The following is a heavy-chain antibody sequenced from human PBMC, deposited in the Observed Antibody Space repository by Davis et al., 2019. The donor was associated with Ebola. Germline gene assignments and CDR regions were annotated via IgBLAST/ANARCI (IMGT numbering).Heavy chain of an antibody. CDR3: ARLSCAGGSCANWFDA. CDR1: GYSFTSYW. CDR2: ISPGDSDT. J-gene: IGHJ5*02. Sequence: KVSCKGSGYSFTSYWIGWVRQMPGKGLEWMAIISPGDSDTRYSPSFQGQVTISADKSIRTAYLQWSSLRASDTAMYFCARLSCAGGSCANWFDAWGQGTLVTVSS. V-gene: IGHV5-51*01. D-gene: IGHD2-15*01.